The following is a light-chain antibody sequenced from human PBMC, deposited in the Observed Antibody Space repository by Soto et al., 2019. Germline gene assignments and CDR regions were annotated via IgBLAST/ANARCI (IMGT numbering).Light chain of an antibody. CDR3: QQANSFPIT. V-gene: IGKV1-9*01. CDR1: QGISSY. CDR2: TAT. Sequence: DIQFTQSPSFLSASVGDRVTITCRASQGISSYLAWYKQRPGKAPKLLVYTATTLQDGVPSRFRGTGSGTDFTLSISSLKPEDFATYYCQQANSFPITFGQGTRLEI. J-gene: IGKJ5*01.